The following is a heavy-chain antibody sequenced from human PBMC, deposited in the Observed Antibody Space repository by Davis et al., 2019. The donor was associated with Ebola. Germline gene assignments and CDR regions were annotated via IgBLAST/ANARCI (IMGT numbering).Heavy chain of an antibody. CDR1: GGSVADANYY. V-gene: IGHV4-30-4*01. CDR3: ASTIFGVVLPSYFDY. Sequence: SETLSLTCTVSGGSVADANYYWSWIRQSPGKGLEWIGHIYYSGTTYYNPSLKSRVTMSVDTSKNQFSLKLISVTAADTAVYYCASTIFGVVLPSYFDYWGQGTLVTVSS. D-gene: IGHD3-3*01. J-gene: IGHJ4*02. CDR2: IYYSGTT.